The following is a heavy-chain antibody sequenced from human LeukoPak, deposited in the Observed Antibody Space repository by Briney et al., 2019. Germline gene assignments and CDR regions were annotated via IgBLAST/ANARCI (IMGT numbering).Heavy chain of an antibody. CDR3: ARASHDYGDPSNWFDP. D-gene: IGHD4-17*01. V-gene: IGHV4-4*07. CDR2: IYTSGST. J-gene: IGHJ5*02. Sequence: SETLSLTCTVSGGSISSYYWSWIRQPAGKGLEWIGRIYTSGSTNYNPSLKSRVTMSVDTSKNQFSLKLSSVTAADTAAYYCARASHDYGDPSNWFDPWGQGTLVTVSS. CDR1: GGSISSYY.